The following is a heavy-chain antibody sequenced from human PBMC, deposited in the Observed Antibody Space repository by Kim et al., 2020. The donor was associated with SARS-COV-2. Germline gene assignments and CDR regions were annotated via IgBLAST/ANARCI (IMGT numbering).Heavy chain of an antibody. CDR3: ARRYYYDSSGNNWFDP. CDR2: IYYSGST. V-gene: IGHV4-39*01. Sequence: SETLSLTCTVSGGSISSSSYYWGWIRQPPGKGLEWIGSIYYSGSTYYNPSLKSRGTISVDTSKNQFSLKLSSVTAADTAVYYCARRYYYDSSGNNWFDPWGQGTLVTVSS. J-gene: IGHJ5*02. D-gene: IGHD3-22*01. CDR1: GGSISSSSYY.